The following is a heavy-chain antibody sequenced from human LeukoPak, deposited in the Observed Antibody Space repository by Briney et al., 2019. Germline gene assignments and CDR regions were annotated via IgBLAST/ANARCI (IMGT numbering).Heavy chain of an antibody. Sequence: PSETLSLTCTVSGGSISSSSYYWGWIRQPPGRGLEWIGSIYYSGSTYYNPSLKSRVTISVDTSKNQFSLKLSSVTAADTAVYYCAREYSSSAAPFYYYYYMDVWGKGTTVTVSS. D-gene: IGHD6-6*01. CDR2: IYYSGST. J-gene: IGHJ6*03. CDR3: AREYSSSAAPFYYYYYMDV. CDR1: GGSISSSSYY. V-gene: IGHV4-39*02.